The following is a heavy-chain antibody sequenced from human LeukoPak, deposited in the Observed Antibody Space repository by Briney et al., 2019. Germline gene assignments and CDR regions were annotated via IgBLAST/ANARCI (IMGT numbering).Heavy chain of an antibody. CDR2: ISGSGGST. Sequence: GGSLRLSRAASGFTFSSYAMSWVRQAPGKGLEWVSAISGSGGSTYYADSVKGRFTISRDNSKNTLYLQMNSLRAEDTAVYYCAKDLGIVVVPAAILSHWGQGTLVTVSS. V-gene: IGHV3-23*01. J-gene: IGHJ4*02. D-gene: IGHD2-2*03. CDR3: AKDLGIVVVPAAILSH. CDR1: GFTFSSYA.